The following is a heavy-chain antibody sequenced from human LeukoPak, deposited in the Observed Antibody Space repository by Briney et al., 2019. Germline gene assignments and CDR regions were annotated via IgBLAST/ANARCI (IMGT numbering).Heavy chain of an antibody. CDR1: GYTFTSYD. CDR2: MNPNSGNT. J-gene: IGHJ4*02. V-gene: IGHV1-8*02. Sequence: ASVKVSCKASGYTFTSYDINWVRQATGQGLEWMGWMNPNSGNTGYAQKFQGRVTMTRDTSISTAYMELSRLRSDDTAVYYCARDLLWFGELTFDYWGQGTLVTVSS. D-gene: IGHD3-10*01. CDR3: ARDLLWFGELTFDY.